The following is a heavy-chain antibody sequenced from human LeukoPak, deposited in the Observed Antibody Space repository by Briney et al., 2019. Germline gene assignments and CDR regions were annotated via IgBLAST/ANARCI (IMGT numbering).Heavy chain of an antibody. V-gene: IGHV3-21*01. J-gene: IGHJ4*02. Sequence: PVWSLRLSCAASVFTFSSYSMNWVRQAPGKGREWVSSISSSSSYIYYADSVKGRFTISRDNAKNSLYLQMNSLRAEDTAVYYCARVKGYYYDSRYFDYWGQGTLVTVSS. CDR3: ARVKGYYYDSRYFDY. CDR1: VFTFSSYS. CDR2: ISSSSSYI. D-gene: IGHD3-22*01.